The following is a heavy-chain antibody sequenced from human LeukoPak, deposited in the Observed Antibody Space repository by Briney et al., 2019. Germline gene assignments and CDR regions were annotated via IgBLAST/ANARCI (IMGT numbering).Heavy chain of an antibody. CDR1: GFTFDDYA. J-gene: IGHJ4*02. CDR2: ISWNSGSI. V-gene: IGHV3-9*01. D-gene: IGHD3-16*02. CDR3: VLMITFGGVIAEAY. Sequence: GRSLRLSCAAPGFTFDDYAMHWVRQAPGKGLEWVSGISWNSGSIGYADSVKGRFTISRDNAKNSLYLQMNSLRAEDTALYYCVLMITFGGVIAEAYWGQGTLVTVSS.